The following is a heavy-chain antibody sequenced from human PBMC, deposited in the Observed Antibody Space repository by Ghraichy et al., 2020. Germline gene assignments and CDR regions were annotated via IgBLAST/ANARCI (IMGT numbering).Heavy chain of an antibody. J-gene: IGHJ3*02. CDR2: ISYDGSNK. V-gene: IGHV3-30*04. CDR3: ARDPYTAMALPGAFDI. Sequence: GGSLRLSCAASGFTFSSYAMHWVRQAPGKGLEWVAVISYDGSNKYYADSVKGRFTISRDNSKNTLYLQMNSLRAEDTAVYYCARDPYTAMALPGAFDIWGQGTMVTVSS. CDR1: GFTFSSYA. D-gene: IGHD5-18*01.